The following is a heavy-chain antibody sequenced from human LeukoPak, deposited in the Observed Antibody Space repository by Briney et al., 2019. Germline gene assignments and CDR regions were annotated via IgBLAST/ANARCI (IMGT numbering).Heavy chain of an antibody. Sequence: GGSLRLSCAASGFTFDDYAMHWVRQAPGKGLEWVSLISWDGGSTYYADSVKGRFTISRDNSRNSLYLQMNSLRAEDTALYYCAKDICLRGVIGYFDYWGQGTLVTVSS. CDR1: GFTFDDYA. J-gene: IGHJ4*02. CDR2: ISWDGGST. CDR3: AKDICLRGVIGYFDY. V-gene: IGHV3-43D*03. D-gene: IGHD3-10*01.